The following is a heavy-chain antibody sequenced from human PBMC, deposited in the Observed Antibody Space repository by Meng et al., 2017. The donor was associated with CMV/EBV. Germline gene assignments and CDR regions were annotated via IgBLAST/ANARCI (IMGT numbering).Heavy chain of an antibody. CDR2: INHSGST. CDR3: ARGAIAAADTSYYGMDV. D-gene: IGHD6-13*01. J-gene: IGHJ6*02. Sequence: SETLSLTCAVYGGSFSGYYWSWIRQPPGKGLEWIGEINHSGSTNYNPSLKSRVTISADTSKNQFSLKLSSVTAADTAVYYCARGAIAAADTSYYGMDVWGQGTTVTVSS. CDR1: GGSFSGYY. V-gene: IGHV4-34*01.